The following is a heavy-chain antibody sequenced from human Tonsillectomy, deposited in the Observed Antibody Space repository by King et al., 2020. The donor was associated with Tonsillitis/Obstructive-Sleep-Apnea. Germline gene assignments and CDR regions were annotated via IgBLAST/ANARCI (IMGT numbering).Heavy chain of an antibody. D-gene: IGHD1-26*01. J-gene: IGHJ4*02. V-gene: IGHV4-34*01. CDR1: GGSFSGYY. CDR2: ISHGGST. CDR3: ARWPRFSGSYSDY. Sequence: QVQLQQWGAGLLKPSETLSLTCAVYGGSFSGYYWSWIRQPPGKGREWIGEISHGGSTYYNPSLKTRVSISVDTSKNQFSLKLSSVTAADTAVYSCARWPRFSGSYSDYWGQGTLVTVSS.